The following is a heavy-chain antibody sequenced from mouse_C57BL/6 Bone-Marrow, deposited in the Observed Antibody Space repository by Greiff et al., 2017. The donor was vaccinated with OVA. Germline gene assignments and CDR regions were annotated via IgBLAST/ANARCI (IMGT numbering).Heavy chain of an antibody. CDR2: IYPGDGDT. J-gene: IGHJ2*01. CDR3: ASMDQLRLRYYFDY. D-gene: IGHD3-2*02. CDR1: GYAFSSYW. Sequence: QVQLQQSGAELVKPGASVKISCKASGYAFSSYWMNWVTQRPGKGLEWIGQIYPGDGDTNYNGKFKGKATLTADKSSSTAYMQLSSLTSEDSAFYFCASMDQLRLRYYFDYWGQGTTLTVSS. V-gene: IGHV1-80*01.